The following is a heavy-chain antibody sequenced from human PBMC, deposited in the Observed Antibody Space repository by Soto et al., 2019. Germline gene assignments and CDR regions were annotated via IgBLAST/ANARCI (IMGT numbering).Heavy chain of an antibody. Sequence: ASVKVSCKASGYTFTNYYIHWVRQAPGQGLEWVGLINPKTGTTNDAPKFQGRVTMTSDTSTSTAYMELSSLRSEDTAVFYCARVMEGRYYEESRGYWGQGTRVTVSA. CDR3: ARVMEGRYYEESRGY. J-gene: IGHJ4*02. V-gene: IGHV1-2*06. CDR2: INPKTGTT. CDR1: GYTFTNYY. D-gene: IGHD3-22*01.